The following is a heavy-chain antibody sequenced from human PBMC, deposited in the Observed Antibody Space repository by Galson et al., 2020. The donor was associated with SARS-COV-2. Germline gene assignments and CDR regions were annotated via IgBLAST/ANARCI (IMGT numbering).Heavy chain of an antibody. CDR3: VHKSFSNYFDY. CDR2: IYWDDDK. J-gene: IGHJ4*02. V-gene: IGHV2-5*04. Sequence: KMSGPTLVKPTQTLTLTCTFSGFSLSTDGMGVVWIRQPPGKALDWLAVIYWDDDKRYNPSLKNRVTITKDTSKNQVVLTLANLDPEDTGTYYCVHKSFSNYFDYWCQGTLVTVSS. CDR1: GFSLSTDGMG.